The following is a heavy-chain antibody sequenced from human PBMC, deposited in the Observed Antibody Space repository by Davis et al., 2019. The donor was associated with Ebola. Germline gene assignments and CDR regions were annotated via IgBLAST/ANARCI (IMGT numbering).Heavy chain of an antibody. CDR3: ARLAMIPYYYGMDV. Sequence: SVKVSCKASGGTFSSYAISWVRQAPGQGLEWMGGIIPIFGTANYAQKFQGRVTITADKSTSTAYMELSSLRSEDTAVYYCARLAMIPYYYGMDVWGQGTTVTVSS. D-gene: IGHD5-12*01. J-gene: IGHJ6*02. CDR2: IIPIFGTA. CDR1: GGTFSSYA. V-gene: IGHV1-69*06.